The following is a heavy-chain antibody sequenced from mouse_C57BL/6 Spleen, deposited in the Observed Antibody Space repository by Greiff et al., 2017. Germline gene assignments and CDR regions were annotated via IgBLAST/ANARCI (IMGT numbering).Heavy chain of an antibody. CDR1: GYTFTDYY. D-gene: IGHD1-1*01. CDR3: ARDGNPLYYYAMDY. Sequence: EVKLQQSGPELVKPGASVKISCKASGYTFTDYYMNWVKQSHGKSLEWIGDINPNNGGTSYNQKFKGKATLTVDKSSSTAYMELRSLTSEDSAVYYCARDGNPLYYYAMDYWGQGTSVTVSS. V-gene: IGHV1-26*01. CDR2: INPNNGGT. J-gene: IGHJ4*01.